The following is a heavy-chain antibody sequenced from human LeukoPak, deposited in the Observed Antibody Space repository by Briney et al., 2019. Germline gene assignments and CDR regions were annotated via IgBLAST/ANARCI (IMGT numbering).Heavy chain of an antibody. CDR2: IYHSGST. J-gene: IGHJ4*02. V-gene: IGHV4-30-2*01. CDR3: ARTDSSGYYLFDY. CDR1: GGSISSGGYS. D-gene: IGHD3-22*01. Sequence: PSETLSLTCAVSGGSISSGGYSWSWIRQPPGKGLEGIGYIYHSGSTYYNPSLKSRVTISVDRSQNQFSLKLSSVTAADTAVYYCARTDSSGYYLFDYWGQGTLVTVSS.